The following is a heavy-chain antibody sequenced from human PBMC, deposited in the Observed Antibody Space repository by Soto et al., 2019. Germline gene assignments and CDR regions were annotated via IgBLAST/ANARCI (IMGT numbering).Heavy chain of an antibody. J-gene: IGHJ6*02. CDR2: IYYSGST. CDR3: ARVLRFLEWFLDV. Sequence: QLQLQESGPGLVKPSETLSLTCTVSGGSISSSSYYWGWIRQPPGKGLEWIGSIYYSGSTYYNPSLKSRDTISVDTSKNQFSLKLSSVTAADTAVYYCARVLRFLEWFLDVWGQGTTVTVSS. CDR1: GGSISSSSYY. D-gene: IGHD3-3*01. V-gene: IGHV4-39*01.